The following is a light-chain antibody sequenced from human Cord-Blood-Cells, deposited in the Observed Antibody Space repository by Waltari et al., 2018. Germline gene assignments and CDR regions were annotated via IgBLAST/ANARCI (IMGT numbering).Light chain of an antibody. CDR3: SSYTSSSTLYV. CDR2: EVS. V-gene: IGLV2-14*01. Sequence: QSALTQPASVSGSPGKSITISCTGTSSDVGGYNYVSWYQQHPGKAPNLMIYEVSNRPSGVSNRFSGSKSGNTASLTISGLQAEDEADYYCSSYTSSSTLYVFGTGTKVTVL. CDR1: SSDVGGYNY. J-gene: IGLJ1*01.